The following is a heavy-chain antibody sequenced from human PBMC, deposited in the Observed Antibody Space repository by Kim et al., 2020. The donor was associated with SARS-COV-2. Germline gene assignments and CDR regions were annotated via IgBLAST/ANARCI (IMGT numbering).Heavy chain of an antibody. Sequence: ASVKVSCKASGYIFRGNYIHWVRQAPGQGFEWMGWINPDRDVTSYAQKFQGRVTMTRDTSLSTVYMELHRLTSDDAAVYYCARDASYYHFLSGSHRYAMDVWGQGTTVIVSS. V-gene: IGHV1-2*02. CDR1: GYIFRGNY. J-gene: IGHJ6*02. CDR3: ARDASYYHFLSGSHRYAMDV. CDR2: INPDRDVT. D-gene: IGHD3-3*01.